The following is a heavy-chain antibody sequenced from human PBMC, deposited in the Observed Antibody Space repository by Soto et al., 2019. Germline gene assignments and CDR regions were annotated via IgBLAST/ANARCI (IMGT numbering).Heavy chain of an antibody. CDR3: AGYLGGGEDV. CDR2: IYYSGST. CDR1: GGSISSYY. J-gene: IGHJ6*02. Sequence: SETLSLTCTVSGGSISSYYWSWIRQPPGKGLEWIGYIYYSGSTNYNPSLKSRVTISVDTSKNQFSLKLSSVTAADTAVYYCAGYLGGGEDVWGQGTTVTVSS. V-gene: IGHV4-59*01. D-gene: IGHD3-16*01.